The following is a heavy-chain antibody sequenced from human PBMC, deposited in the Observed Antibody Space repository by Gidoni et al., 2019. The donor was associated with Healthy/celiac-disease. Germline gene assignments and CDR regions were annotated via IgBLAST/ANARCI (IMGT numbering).Heavy chain of an antibody. D-gene: IGHD3-10*01. CDR3: ARDRSVLTMVRGVTNYYYYGMDV. J-gene: IGHJ6*02. CDR2: IYYSGST. V-gene: IGHV4-59*01. CDR1: GGSISSYY. Sequence: QVQLQESGPGLVKPSETLSLTCTVSGGSISSYYWSWIRQPPGKGLEWIGYIYYSGSTNYNPSLKSRVTISVDTSKNQFSLKLSSVTAADTAVYYCARDRSVLTMVRGVTNYYYYGMDVWGQGTTVTVSS.